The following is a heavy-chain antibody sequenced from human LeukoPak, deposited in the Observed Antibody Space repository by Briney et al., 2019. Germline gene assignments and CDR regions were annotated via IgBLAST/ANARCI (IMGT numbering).Heavy chain of an antibody. J-gene: IGHJ4*02. V-gene: IGHV4-4*07. D-gene: IGHD6-13*01. CDR3: ARDSVAAGTHPFDY. CDR2: IYTSGST. Sequence: SETLSLTCTVSGGSISSYYWSWIRQPAGKGLEWIGRIYTSGSTNYNPSPKSRVTMSVDTSKNQFSLELSSVTAADTAVYYCARDSVAAGTHPFDYWGQGTLVTVSS. CDR1: GGSISSYY.